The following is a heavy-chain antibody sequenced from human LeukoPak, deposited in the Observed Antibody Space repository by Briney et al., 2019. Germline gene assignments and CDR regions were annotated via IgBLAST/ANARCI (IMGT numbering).Heavy chain of an antibody. CDR2: IYTSGST. V-gene: IGHV4-61*02. D-gene: IGHD3-10*01. CDR3: ARGTRGGFDP. J-gene: IGHJ5*02. CDR1: VGSISSGSYY. Sequence: SETLSLTCTVSVGSISSGSYYWSWIRQPAGKGLEWIGRIYTSGSTNYNPSLKSRVAISVDTSKNQFSLKLSSVTAADTAVYYCARGTRGGFDPWGEGTLVTVSS.